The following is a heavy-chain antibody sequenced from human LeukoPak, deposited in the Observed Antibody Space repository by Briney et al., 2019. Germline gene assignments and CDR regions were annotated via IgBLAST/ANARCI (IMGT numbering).Heavy chain of an antibody. CDR3: ARLYGDYNFDY. CDR2: IYYSGST. Sequence: SETLSITCTVSGGSISSYYWSWIRQPPGKGLEWIGYIYYSGSTNYNPSLKSRVTISVDTSKNQFSLKLSSVTAADTAVYYCARLYGDYNFDYWGQGTLVTVSS. V-gene: IGHV4-59*08. J-gene: IGHJ4*02. D-gene: IGHD4-17*01. CDR1: GGSISSYY.